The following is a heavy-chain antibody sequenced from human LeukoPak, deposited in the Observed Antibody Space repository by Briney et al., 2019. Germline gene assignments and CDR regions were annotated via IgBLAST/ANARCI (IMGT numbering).Heavy chain of an antibody. V-gene: IGHV1-3*01. CDR1: GYTFTSYA. Sequence: ASVKVSCKASGYTFTSYAMHWVRQAPGQRLEWMGWINAGNGNTKYSQKFQGRVTITRDTSASTAYMELSSLRSEDTAVYYCARVAAAGWLFDYWGQGTLVTASS. J-gene: IGHJ4*02. D-gene: IGHD6-13*01. CDR3: ARVAAAGWLFDY. CDR2: INAGNGNT.